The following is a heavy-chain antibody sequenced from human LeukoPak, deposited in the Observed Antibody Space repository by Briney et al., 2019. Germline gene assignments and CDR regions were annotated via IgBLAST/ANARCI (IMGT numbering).Heavy chain of an antibody. D-gene: IGHD5-12*01. CDR1: AFTFSSYS. V-gene: IGHV3-21*01. Sequence: KSGGSLRLSCTASAFTFSSYSMNWVRQAPGKGLEWVATISGSSSYIYYADSVKGRFTISRDNAKNSLYLQMNSLRAEDTAVYYCARDSEATDAGHSGYDSPSDYWGQGTLVSVSS. CDR2: ISGSSSYI. J-gene: IGHJ4*02. CDR3: ARDSEATDAGHSGYDSPSDY.